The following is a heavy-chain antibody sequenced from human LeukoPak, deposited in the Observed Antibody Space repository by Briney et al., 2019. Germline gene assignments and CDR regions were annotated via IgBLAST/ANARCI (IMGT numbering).Heavy chain of an antibody. D-gene: IGHD3-10*01. CDR1: GYTLTELS. CDR2: FDPEDGET. J-gene: IGHJ2*01. V-gene: IGHV1-24*01. Sequence: ASVKVSCKVSGYTLTELSMHWVRQAPGKGLGWMGGFDPEDGETIYAKKFQGRVTMTEDTSTDTAYMELSSLRSEDTAVYYCATSGYYGSGSYLYWYFDLWGRGTLVTVSS. CDR3: ATSGYYGSGSYLYWYFDL.